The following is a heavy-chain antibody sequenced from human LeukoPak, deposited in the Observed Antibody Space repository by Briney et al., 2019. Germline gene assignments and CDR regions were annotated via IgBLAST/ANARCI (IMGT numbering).Heavy chain of an antibody. V-gene: IGHV4-39*07. Sequence: SETLSLTCTVSGGSISSSSYYWGWIRQPPGKGLEWIGSIYYSGSTYYNPSLKSRVTISVDTSKNQFSLKLSSVTAADTAVYYCARDGGLSSSYEKRYYYGMDVWGQGTTVTVSS. CDR3: ARDGGLSSSYEKRYYYGMDV. CDR1: GGSISSSSYY. D-gene: IGHD6-13*01. CDR2: IYYSGST. J-gene: IGHJ6*02.